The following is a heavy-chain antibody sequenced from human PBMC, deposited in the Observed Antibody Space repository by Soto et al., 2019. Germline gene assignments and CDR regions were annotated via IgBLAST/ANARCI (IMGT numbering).Heavy chain of an antibody. CDR3: ANMNGYFEY. Sequence: GGSLRLSCADSGFRFSSYSMSWVRQTPGKGLEWVAAITATGDRTYYADSVTGRFTISRDNSKKTQYLQMTSLGAEDKAMYYCANMNGYFEYWGQGTPVTVSS. D-gene: IGHD1-1*01. V-gene: IGHV3-23*01. J-gene: IGHJ4*02. CDR1: GFRFSSYS. CDR2: ITATGDRT.